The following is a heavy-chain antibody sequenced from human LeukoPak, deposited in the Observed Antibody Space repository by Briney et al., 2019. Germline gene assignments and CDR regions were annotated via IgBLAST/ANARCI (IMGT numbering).Heavy chain of an antibody. D-gene: IGHD3-10*01. Sequence: SETLSLTCTVSGVSMSSYFWSWIRQPPGKGLEWIGYIYYSGTTNYNPSLKSRVTISVDTSKNQFSLKLTSVTAADTAVYYCATTRRLTMIGGAFDIWGQGTMVIVSS. J-gene: IGHJ3*02. CDR1: GVSMSSYF. CDR3: ATTRRLTMIGGAFDI. V-gene: IGHV4-59*08. CDR2: IYYSGTT.